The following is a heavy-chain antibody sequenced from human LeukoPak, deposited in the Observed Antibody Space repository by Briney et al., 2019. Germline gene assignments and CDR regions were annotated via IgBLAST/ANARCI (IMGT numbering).Heavy chain of an antibody. CDR3: ARVRPYYYDSSGYFGGSYFDY. CDR1: GGTFSSYA. CDR2: IIPIFGTA. Sequence: SVKVSCKASGGTFSSYAISWVRQAPGQGLEWMGGIIPIFGTANYAQKFQGRVTITADESTSTAYMELSSLRSEDTVVYYCARVRPYYYDSSGYFGGSYFDYWGQGTLVTVSS. J-gene: IGHJ4*02. V-gene: IGHV1-69*01. D-gene: IGHD3-22*01.